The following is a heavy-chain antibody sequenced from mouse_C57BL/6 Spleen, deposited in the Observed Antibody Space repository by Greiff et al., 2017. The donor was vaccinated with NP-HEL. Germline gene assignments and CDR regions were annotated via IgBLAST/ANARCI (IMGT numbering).Heavy chain of an antibody. D-gene: IGHD2-5*01. J-gene: IGHJ4*01. V-gene: IGHV7-3*01. CDR1: GFTFTDYY. CDR3: ARYLSNFYAMDY. Sequence: EVKLMESGGGLVQPGGSLSLSCAASGFTFTDYYMSWVRQPPGKALEWLGFIRNKANGYTTEYSASVKGRFTISRDNSQSILYLQMNALRAEDSATYYCARYLSNFYAMDYWGQGTSVTVSS. CDR2: IRNKANGYTT.